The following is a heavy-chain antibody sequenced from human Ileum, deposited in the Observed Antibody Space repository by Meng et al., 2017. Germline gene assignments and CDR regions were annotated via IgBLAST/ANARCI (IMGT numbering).Heavy chain of an antibody. Sequence: QRQLQESGQGLVKPSGTLPPNCSVSSGSISSSSHYWGWIRQSPGKGLEWIGSMYYNRNSYYNPSFKSRAAVSIDTSKNQFSLRLTSVTAADTAVYYCATYLAAAGLFFDYWGQGVLVTVSS. CDR2: MYYNRNS. J-gene: IGHJ4*02. D-gene: IGHD6-13*01. CDR3: ATYLAAAGLFFDY. V-gene: IGHV4-39*07. CDR1: SGSISSSSHY.